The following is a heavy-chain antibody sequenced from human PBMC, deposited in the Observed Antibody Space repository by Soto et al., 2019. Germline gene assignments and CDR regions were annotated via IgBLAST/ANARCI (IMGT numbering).Heavy chain of an antibody. V-gene: IGHV1-2*02. Sequence: ASVKVSCKASGYTFTGYYMHWVRQAPGQGLEWMGWINPNSGGTNYAQKFQGRVTMTRDTSISTAYMELSRLRSDDTAVYYCARMRFVHNWKYRRWWFDHWGQGTLVTVSS. D-gene: IGHD1-20*01. CDR3: ARMRFVHNWKYRRWWFDH. J-gene: IGHJ5*02. CDR2: INPNSGGT. CDR1: GYTFTGYY.